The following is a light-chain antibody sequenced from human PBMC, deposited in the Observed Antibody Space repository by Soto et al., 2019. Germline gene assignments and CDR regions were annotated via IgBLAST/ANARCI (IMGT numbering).Light chain of an antibody. J-gene: IGLJ1*01. CDR1: NSDVGGYNY. CDR2: EVS. CDR3: RSYTSTNTRV. V-gene: IGLV2-14*01. Sequence: QSALTQPASVSVSPGQSITISCTGTNSDVGGYNYVSWYQQYPGTVPKLIIFEVSNRPSGVSYRFSGSKSGNTASLTISGLQAEDEADYYCRSYTSTNTRVFGTGTKVTVL.